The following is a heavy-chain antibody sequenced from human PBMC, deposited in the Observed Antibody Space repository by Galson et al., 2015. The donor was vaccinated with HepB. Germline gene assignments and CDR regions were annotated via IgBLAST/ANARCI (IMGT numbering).Heavy chain of an antibody. J-gene: IGHJ3*02. V-gene: IGHV4-39*02. CDR2: MSISGAT. CDR1: GGSISSGTYY. Sequence: SETLSLTCTVSGGSISSGTYYWGWIRQTPGKELEWLGSMSISGATYYNPSLGGRVTISVDTSNNHFSLKLTSMTAADTAIYYCARAFDIWGRGTLVTVSS. CDR3: ARAFDI.